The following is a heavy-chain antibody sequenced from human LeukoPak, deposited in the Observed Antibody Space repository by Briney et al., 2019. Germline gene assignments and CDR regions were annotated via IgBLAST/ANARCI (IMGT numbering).Heavy chain of an antibody. D-gene: IGHD3-3*01. Sequence: XXXXSAFTXSSVGMSWVRQAPGKGLEWVSAIRGDGRDILYAEAVKGRFTIARDNSKNRLYLQMNSQREEDTGLYDXAIHXGGTIRIEAXDVWGQGTMVTISS. V-gene: IGHV3-23*01. J-gene: IGHJ3*01. CDR2: IRGDGRDI. CDR3: AIHXGGTIRIEAXDV. CDR1: AFTXSSVG.